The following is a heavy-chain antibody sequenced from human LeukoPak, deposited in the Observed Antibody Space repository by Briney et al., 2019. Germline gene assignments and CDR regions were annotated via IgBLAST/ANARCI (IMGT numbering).Heavy chain of an antibody. V-gene: IGHV1-46*01. CDR3: ARGGASDAFDI. Sequence: ASVTVSCKASGYTFTNYYMHWVRQAPGQGLEWMGIINPSGGSTSYAQKFQGRVTMTRDTSPGTVSIQPSNLRSEDTAVYYCARGGASDAFDIWGQGKMVTVSS. CDR2: INPSGGST. J-gene: IGHJ3*02. CDR1: GYTFTNYY.